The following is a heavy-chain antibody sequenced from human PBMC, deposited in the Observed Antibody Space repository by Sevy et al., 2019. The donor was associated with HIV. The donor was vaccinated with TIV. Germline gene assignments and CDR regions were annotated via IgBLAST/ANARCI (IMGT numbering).Heavy chain of an antibody. J-gene: IGHJ4*02. Sequence: LSLTCAASGFTFSNYGMHWVRQAPGKGLEWVAVIWNDGSNKYYADSVKGRFTISRDNSKNTQYLQMNSLRVEDTAVYFCARGGDFNDRSAKRDFDYWGQGTLVTVSS. CDR1: GFTFSNYG. V-gene: IGHV3-33*01. CDR3: ARGGDFNDRSAKRDFDY. CDR2: IWNDGSNK. D-gene: IGHD3-22*01.